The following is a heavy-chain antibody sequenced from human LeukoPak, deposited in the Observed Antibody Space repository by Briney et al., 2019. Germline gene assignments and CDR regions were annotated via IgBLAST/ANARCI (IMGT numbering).Heavy chain of an antibody. V-gene: IGHV1-69*06. Sequence: VASGKVSCKASGYTFTGYYMHWVRQAPGQGLEWMGGIIPIFGTANYAQKLQGRVTITADKSTRTAYMELSSLRSEDPAVYYCARGGTMIVAFDSWGQATLVTVSS. CDR2: IIPIFGTA. CDR3: ARGGTMIVAFDS. J-gene: IGHJ4*02. CDR1: GYTFTGYY. D-gene: IGHD3-22*01.